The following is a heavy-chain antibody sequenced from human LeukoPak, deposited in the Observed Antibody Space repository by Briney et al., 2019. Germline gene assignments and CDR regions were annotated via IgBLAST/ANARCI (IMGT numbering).Heavy chain of an antibody. CDR2: IYYSGST. CDR1: GGXVNSGSYY. D-gene: IGHD4-23*01. Sequence: SETLSLTCTVSGGXVNSGSYYWSWIRQPPGKGLEWIGYIYYSGSTNYNPSLKSRVTISVDTSKNQFSLKLSSVTAADTAVYYCASDDYGGNGYYFDYWGQGTLVTVSS. J-gene: IGHJ4*02. CDR3: ASDDYGGNGYYFDY. V-gene: IGHV4-61*01.